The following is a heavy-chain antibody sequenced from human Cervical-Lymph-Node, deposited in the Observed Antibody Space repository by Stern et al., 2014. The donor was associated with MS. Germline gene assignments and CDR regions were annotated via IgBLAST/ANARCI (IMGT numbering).Heavy chain of an antibody. V-gene: IGHV3-15*01. Sequence: EVQLVESGGGWVKPGGSLRLSCTASAFTFSHAWMSWVRQAPGKGLEWVGRITSRTDGGSTDYAAPVKDRFIISRDDSKYTLYLQMNSLKIEDTGVYFCTTDLDTSPLSAFDIWGQGTVVTVSS. D-gene: IGHD5-18*01. J-gene: IGHJ3*02. CDR2: ITSRTDGGST. CDR3: TTDLDTSPLSAFDI. CDR1: AFTFSHAW.